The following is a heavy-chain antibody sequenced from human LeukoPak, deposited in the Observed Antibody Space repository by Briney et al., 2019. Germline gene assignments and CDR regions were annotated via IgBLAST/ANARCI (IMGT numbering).Heavy chain of an antibody. J-gene: IGHJ4*02. CDR1: GFTFSDFG. Sequence: GGSLRLSCAASGFTFSDFGMHWVRKAPGKGLEWVAVIWYHGNEIHYVDSVKGRFTISRDNFRNTLYLQMSSLRAEDSAVYHCVRGSGGNGYGYWGDNWDQGTLVTVSS. CDR3: VRGSGGNGYGYWGDN. V-gene: IGHV3-33*01. D-gene: IGHD5-12*01. CDR2: IWYHGNEI.